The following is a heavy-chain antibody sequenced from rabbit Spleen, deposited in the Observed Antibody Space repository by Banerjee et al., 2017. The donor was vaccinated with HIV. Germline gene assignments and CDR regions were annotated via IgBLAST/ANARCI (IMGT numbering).Heavy chain of an antibody. J-gene: IGHJ4*01. CDR2: IVASKGVT. V-gene: IGHV1S42*01. D-gene: IGHD8-1*01. CDR1: GFDLSTYC. CDR3: ARDAGTGDYIDVYFNL. Sequence: QEQLEETGGGLVQPGGSLTLSCKASGFDLSTYCMSWVRQAPGKGLEWIGSIVASKGVTWYASWAKGRFTISKTSSTVDLQMNSLTAADTATYFCARDAGTGDYIDVYFNLWGQGTLVTVS.